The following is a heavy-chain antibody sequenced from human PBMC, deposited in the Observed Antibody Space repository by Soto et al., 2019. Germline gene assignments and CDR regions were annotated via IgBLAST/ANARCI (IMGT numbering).Heavy chain of an antibody. CDR3: ARTLQLASATDYYYYMDV. J-gene: IGHJ6*03. Sequence: SETLSLTCSVSGDSISSYNWSWIRQPPGKGLEWLGSMYYSGSTKSNPSLSSRVTISVDTSKNQLSLKLRSVTAADTAAYFCARTLQLASATDYYYYMDVWGTGTTVTVSS. CDR1: GDSISSYN. D-gene: IGHD1-1*01. CDR2: MYYSGST. V-gene: IGHV4-59*08.